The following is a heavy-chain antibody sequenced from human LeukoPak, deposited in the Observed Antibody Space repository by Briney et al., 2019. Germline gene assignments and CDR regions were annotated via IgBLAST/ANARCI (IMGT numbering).Heavy chain of an antibody. CDR2: ISYDGSNK. D-gene: IGHD5-24*01. CDR1: GFTFSSYG. V-gene: IGHV3-30*03. CDR3: ASDVGYKFDY. Sequence: GGSLRLSCAASGFTFSSYGMHWVRQAPGKGLEWVAVISYDGSNKYYADSVKGRFTISRDNSKNTLYLQMNSLRAEDTAVYYCASDVGYKFDYWGQGTLVTFSS. J-gene: IGHJ4*02.